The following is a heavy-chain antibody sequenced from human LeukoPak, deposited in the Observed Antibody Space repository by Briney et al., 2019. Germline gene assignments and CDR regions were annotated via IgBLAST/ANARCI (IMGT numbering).Heavy chain of an antibody. D-gene: IGHD2-2*01. J-gene: IGHJ4*02. V-gene: IGHV3-7*01. CDR2: IKQDGSEK. CDR1: GFTFSSYW. Sequence: GGSLRLSCAASGFTFSSYWMSWVRQAPGKGLEWVANIKQDGSEKYYVDSVKGRFTISRDNAKNSLYLQMNSLRAEDTAVYYCASEYQLLGTHYYFDYWGQGTLVTVSS. CDR3: ASEYQLLGTHYYFDY.